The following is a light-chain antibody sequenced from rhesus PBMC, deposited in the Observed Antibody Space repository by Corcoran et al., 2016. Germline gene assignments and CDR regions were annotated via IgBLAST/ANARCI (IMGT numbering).Light chain of an antibody. J-gene: IGKJ4*01. CDR1: QGISTY. V-gene: IGKV1-43*01. CDR3: LQYNSNPPT. Sequence: DIQMTQSPSSLSASVGDRVTITCRASQGISTYLNWYQQKPGKAPKRLNYAASSLESGVPSRFSGRGSGTDCTLTISSLRPEDFETYYCLQYNSNPPTFGGGTKVEIK. CDR2: AAS.